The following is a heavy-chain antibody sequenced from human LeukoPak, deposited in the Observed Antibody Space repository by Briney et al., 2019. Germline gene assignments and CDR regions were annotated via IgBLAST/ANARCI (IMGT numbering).Heavy chain of an antibody. CDR1: GYSFTSYY. CDR3: ARDSLYGVVDY. CDR2: INPSGGST. J-gene: IGHJ4*02. Sequence: ASVKVSCKASGYSFTSYYIHWVRQAPGQGLEWMGIINPSGGSTSYAQKFQGRVTMTRDTSTSTVYMYLSSLRSEDTAVYYCARDSLYGVVDYWGQGTLVTVSS. V-gene: IGHV1-46*01. D-gene: IGHD4-17*01.